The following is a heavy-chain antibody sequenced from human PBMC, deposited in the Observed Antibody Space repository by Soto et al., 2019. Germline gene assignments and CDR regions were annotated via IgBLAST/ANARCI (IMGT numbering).Heavy chain of an antibody. V-gene: IGHV3-30*18. Sequence: GGSLRLSCAASGFTFSSYGMHWVRQAPGKGLEWVAVISYDGSNKYYADSVKGRFTISRDNSKNTLYLQMNSLRAEDTAVYYCAKDDWNGRPYGMDVWGQGTTVTVSS. J-gene: IGHJ6*02. D-gene: IGHD1-1*01. CDR2: ISYDGSNK. CDR1: GFTFSSYG. CDR3: AKDDWNGRPYGMDV.